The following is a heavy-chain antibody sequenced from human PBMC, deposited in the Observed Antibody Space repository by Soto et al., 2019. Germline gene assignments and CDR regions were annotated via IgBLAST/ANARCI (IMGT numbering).Heavy chain of an antibody. CDR3: ARAEGGRITIFGVVKYYYYGMDV. D-gene: IGHD3-3*01. Sequence: PSETLSLTSAVYGGYFSGYYWSWIRQPPGKGLEWIGEINHSGSTNYNPSLKSRVTISVDTSKNQFSLKLSSVTAADTAVYYCARAEGGRITIFGVVKYYYYGMDVWGQGTTVTVSS. J-gene: IGHJ6*02. CDR2: INHSGST. CDR1: GGYFSGYY. V-gene: IGHV4-34*01.